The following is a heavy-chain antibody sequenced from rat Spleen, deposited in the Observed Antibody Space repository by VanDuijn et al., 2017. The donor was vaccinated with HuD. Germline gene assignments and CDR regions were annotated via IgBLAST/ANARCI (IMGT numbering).Heavy chain of an antibody. CDR1: GFNFNDYW. V-gene: IGHV4-2*01. Sequence: EVKLVESGGGLVQPGRSLKLSCAASGFNFNDYWMGWVRQAPGKGLEWIGEVNKVGNTMNYTPSLKDKFTISRDNAQNTLFLQMAKLGSEDTATYFCARASGDRYFDYWGQGVMVTVSS. J-gene: IGHJ2*01. CDR2: VNKVGNTM. D-gene: IGHD1-1*01. CDR3: ARASGDRYFDY.